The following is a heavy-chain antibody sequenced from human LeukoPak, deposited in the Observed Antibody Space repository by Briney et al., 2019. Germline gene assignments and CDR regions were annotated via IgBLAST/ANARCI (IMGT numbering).Heavy chain of an antibody. J-gene: IGHJ4*02. CDR3: ARGPYSSGSYFFDY. CDR2: MNPNSGNT. CDR1: GYTFTSYG. Sequence: GASVKVSCKASGYTFTSYGISWVRQAPGQGLEWMGWMNPNSGNTGYAQKFQGRVTMTSNTSISTASMELSSLRSDDTAVYYCARGPYSSGSYFFDYWGQGILVTVSS. D-gene: IGHD3-22*01. V-gene: IGHV1-8*02.